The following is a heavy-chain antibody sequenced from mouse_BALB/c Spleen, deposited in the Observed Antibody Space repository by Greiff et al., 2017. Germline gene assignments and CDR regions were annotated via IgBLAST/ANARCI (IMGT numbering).Heavy chain of an antibody. Sequence: VQLQESGPGLVAPSQSLSITCTVSGFSLTGYGVNWVRQPPGKGLEWLGMIWGGGSTDYNSALKSRLSISKDNSKSQVFLKMNSLQTDDTARYYCARDGYAYAMDYWGQGTSVTVSS. V-gene: IGHV2-6-7*01. J-gene: IGHJ4*01. CDR3: ARDGYAYAMDY. D-gene: IGHD2-2*01. CDR1: GFSLTGYG. CDR2: IWGGGST.